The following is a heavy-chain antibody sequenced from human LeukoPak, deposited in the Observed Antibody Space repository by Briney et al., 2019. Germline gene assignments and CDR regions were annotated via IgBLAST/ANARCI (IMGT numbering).Heavy chain of an antibody. CDR2: IIPIFGPA. Sequence: SVKVSCKASGGTFSTFGLSWVRQAPGQGLEWMGGIIPIFGPANYAQKFQGRVTITADESTSTAYMELSSLRSEDTAVYFCAKATGNSDHSPREPIHWYFDLWGRGTLVTVSS. CDR1: GGTFSTFG. V-gene: IGHV1-69*13. CDR3: AKATGNSDHSPREPIHWYFDL. D-gene: IGHD4-23*01. J-gene: IGHJ2*01.